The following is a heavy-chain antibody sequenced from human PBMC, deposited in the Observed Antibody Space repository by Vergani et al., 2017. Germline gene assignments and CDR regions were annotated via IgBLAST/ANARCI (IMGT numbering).Heavy chain of an antibody. D-gene: IGHD3-9*01. Sequence: EVQLVESGGGLVQPGGSLRLSCAASGFTFRSYAMHWVRQAPGKGLEYVSAISSNGGSTYYANSVKGRFTISRDNSKNTLYLQMGSLRAEDMAVYYCARYAAYDILTGTFGYYFDYWGQGTLVTVSS. J-gene: IGHJ4*02. V-gene: IGHV3-64*01. CDR1: GFTFRSYA. CDR2: ISSNGGST. CDR3: ARYAAYDILTGTFGYYFDY.